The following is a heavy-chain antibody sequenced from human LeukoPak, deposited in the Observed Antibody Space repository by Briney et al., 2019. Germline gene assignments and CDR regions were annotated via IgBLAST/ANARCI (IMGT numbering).Heavy chain of an antibody. D-gene: IGHD5-18*01. J-gene: IGHJ4*02. Sequence: ASQTLSLTCTVSGGSISSGGYYWSWIRQHPGKGLEWIGYIYYSGSTYYNPSLKSRVTISVDTSKNQFSLKLSSVTAADTAVYYCARGAIQLWSRLLDYWGQGTLVTVSS. V-gene: IGHV4-31*03. CDR1: GGSISSGGYY. CDR3: ARGAIQLWSRLLDY. CDR2: IYYSGST.